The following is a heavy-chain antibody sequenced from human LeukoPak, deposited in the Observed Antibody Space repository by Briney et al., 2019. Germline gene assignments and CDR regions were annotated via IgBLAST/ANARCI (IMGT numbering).Heavy chain of an antibody. D-gene: IGHD4-11*01. Sequence: GASVKISCKGSGDTFTSYWIGWVRQMPGKGLEWMGIIYPGDSNTRYSPSFQGQVTISADKSISTAYLQWSSLKASDTAMYYCARQRTTKSSFDPWGQGTLVTVSS. CDR2: IYPGDSNT. CDR1: GDTFTSYW. CDR3: ARQRTTKSSFDP. V-gene: IGHV5-51*01. J-gene: IGHJ5*02.